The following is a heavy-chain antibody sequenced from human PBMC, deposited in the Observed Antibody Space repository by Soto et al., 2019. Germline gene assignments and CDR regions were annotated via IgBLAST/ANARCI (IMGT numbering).Heavy chain of an antibody. J-gene: IGHJ5*02. CDR2: ISAYNGNT. V-gene: IGHV1-18*04. Sequence: QIQLVQSGAVVKKPGASVKVSCKTSGYTFTSYSITWVRQAPGQGLEWMGWISAYNGNTNYAQNLQGRVTMTTDTSTSTAYMELRSLRSDDTAVYYCARVQYTWFDPWGQGTLVTVSS. CDR3: ARVQYTWFDP. CDR1: GYTFTSYS.